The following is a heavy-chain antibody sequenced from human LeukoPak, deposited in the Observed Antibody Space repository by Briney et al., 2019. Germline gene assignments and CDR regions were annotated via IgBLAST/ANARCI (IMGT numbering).Heavy chain of an antibody. V-gene: IGHV4-59*01. CDR1: GGSISSYY. Sequence: SETLSLTCTVSGGSISSYYWSWIRQPPGKGLEWIGYIYYSGSTNYNPSLKSRVTISVDTSKNQFSLKLSSVTAADTAVYYCARGIAAAGTPFDYWGQGTLVTVSS. CDR3: ARGIAAAGTPFDY. D-gene: IGHD6-13*01. J-gene: IGHJ4*02. CDR2: IYYSGST.